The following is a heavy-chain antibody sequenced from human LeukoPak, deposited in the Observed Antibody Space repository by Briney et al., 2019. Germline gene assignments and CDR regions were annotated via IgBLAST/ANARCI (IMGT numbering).Heavy chain of an antibody. CDR2: IYHSASG. CDR1: GGSFSGCY. Sequence: PSETLSLTCAVYGGSFSGCYWSWIRQPPGKGLEWIGEIYHSASGNYNPSLKSRVTMSLDTSKSQFSLKLSSVTAADTAVYYCARYVGRNAPAAEGAWYYGLDVWGKGTTVTVSS. CDR3: ARYVGRNAPAAEGAWYYGLDV. D-gene: IGHD2-2*01. J-gene: IGHJ6*04. V-gene: IGHV4-34*01.